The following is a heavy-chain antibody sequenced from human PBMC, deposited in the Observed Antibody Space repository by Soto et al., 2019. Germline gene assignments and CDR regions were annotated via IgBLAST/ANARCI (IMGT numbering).Heavy chain of an antibody. V-gene: IGHV3-66*01. CDR2: IYSGGST. CDR3: AQRGTAMVVWYYYYGMDV. J-gene: IGHJ6*02. D-gene: IGHD5-18*01. CDR1: GFTVSSNY. Sequence: GGSLRLSCAASGFTVSSNYMSWVRQAPGKGLEWVSVIYSGGSTYYADSVKGRFTISRDNSRSTLYLQMNSLRAEDTAVYYCAQRGTAMVVWYYYYGMDVWGQGTTVTVSS.